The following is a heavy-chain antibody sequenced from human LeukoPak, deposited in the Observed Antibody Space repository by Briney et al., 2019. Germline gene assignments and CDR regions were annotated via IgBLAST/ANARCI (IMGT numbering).Heavy chain of an antibody. D-gene: IGHD6-19*01. Sequence: GGSLRLSCAASGFSFSSYWMHWVRQAPGKGLVWVSRISSDGSIINYADSVKGRFTISRDNAKNTLYLESDSLRAEDTAVYYCARPAVAGLRAGGYDYWGQGTLVTVSS. CDR2: ISSDGSII. V-gene: IGHV3-74*01. CDR3: ARPAVAGLRAGGYDY. CDR1: GFSFSSYW. J-gene: IGHJ4*02.